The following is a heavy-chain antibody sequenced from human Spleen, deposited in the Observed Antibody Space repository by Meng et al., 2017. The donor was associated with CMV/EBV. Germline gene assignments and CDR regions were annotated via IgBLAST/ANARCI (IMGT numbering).Heavy chain of an antibody. CDR1: GFTFSSYS. CDR3: ARQYSSSWYGTDYFDY. Sequence: GGSLRLSCAASGFTFSSYSMNWVRQAPGKGLEWVSYISSSSSTIYYADSVKGRFTISRDNAKNSQYLQMNSLRAEDTAVYYCARQYSSSWYGTDYFDYWGQGTLVTVSS. V-gene: IGHV3-48*04. J-gene: IGHJ4*02. CDR2: ISSSSSTI. D-gene: IGHD6-13*01.